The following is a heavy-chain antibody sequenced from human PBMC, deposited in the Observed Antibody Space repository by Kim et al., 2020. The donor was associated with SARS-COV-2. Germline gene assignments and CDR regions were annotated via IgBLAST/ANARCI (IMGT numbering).Heavy chain of an antibody. V-gene: IGHV3-30*01. J-gene: IGHJ6*02. CDR3: ARWAGIAAAGTDYYGMDV. D-gene: IGHD6-13*01. Sequence: KGRFTISRDNSKNTLYLQMNSLRAEDTAVYYCARWAGIAAAGTDYYGMDVWGQGTTVTVSS.